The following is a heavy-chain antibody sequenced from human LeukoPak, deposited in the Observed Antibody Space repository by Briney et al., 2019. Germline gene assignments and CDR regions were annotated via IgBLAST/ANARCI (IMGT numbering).Heavy chain of an antibody. V-gene: IGHV3-15*01. CDR3: TTGVVALLTFDY. CDR2: IKSKTDGGTT. CDR1: GFSFSNYW. Sequence: GGSLRLSCTASGFSFSNYWMSWVRQAPGKGLEWVGRIKSKTDGGTTDYAAPVKGRFTISRDDSKNTLYLQMNSLKTEDTAVYYCTTGVVALLTFDYWGQGTLVTVSS. D-gene: IGHD2/OR15-2a*01. J-gene: IGHJ4*02.